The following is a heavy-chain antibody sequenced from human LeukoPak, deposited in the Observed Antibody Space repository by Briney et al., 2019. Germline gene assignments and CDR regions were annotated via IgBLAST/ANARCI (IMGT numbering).Heavy chain of an antibody. J-gene: IGHJ4*02. CDR2: IYYSGST. CDR3: ARHPLYCSGGSCYPNYSGY. D-gene: IGHD2-15*01. CDR1: GDSISSSSYF. Sequence: SETLSLTCTVSGDSISSSSYFWGWIRQPPGKGLEWIGSIYYSGSTHYNPSLKSRVTISVDTSKNQFSLKLSSVTAADTAVYYRARHPLYCSGGSCYPNYSGYWGQGTLVTVSS. V-gene: IGHV4-39*01.